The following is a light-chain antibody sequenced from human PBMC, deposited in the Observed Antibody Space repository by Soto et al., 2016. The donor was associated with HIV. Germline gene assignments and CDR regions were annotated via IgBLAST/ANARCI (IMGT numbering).Light chain of an antibody. CDR1: NIRSKS. J-gene: IGLJ2*01. Sequence: SYELTQPPSVSVAPGKTARITCGGINIRSKSAHWYQQKPGQAPVLVVFDDSDRPSGIPERFSGSNSGNTATLTISRVEVGDEADYFCQVWDSSSDHPVVFGGGTKLTAL. CDR2: DDS. CDR3: QVWDSSSDHPVV. V-gene: IGLV3-21*03.